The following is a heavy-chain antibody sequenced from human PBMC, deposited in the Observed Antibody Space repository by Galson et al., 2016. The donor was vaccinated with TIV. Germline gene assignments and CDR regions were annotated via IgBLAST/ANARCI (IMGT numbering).Heavy chain of an antibody. CDR2: IYYSGTT. CDR1: GGSISSYY. D-gene: IGHD4-11*01. V-gene: IGHV4-59*01. CDR3: ATAGYSNLNYCGMDV. J-gene: IGHJ6*02. Sequence: SETLSLTCSVSGGSISSYYWSWIRQPPGKGLEWIGYIYYSGTTKYNPSLKSRVSISADTSKTQLSLRLSSVTAADTAVYYCATAGYSNLNYCGMDVWGQGTTVTVSS.